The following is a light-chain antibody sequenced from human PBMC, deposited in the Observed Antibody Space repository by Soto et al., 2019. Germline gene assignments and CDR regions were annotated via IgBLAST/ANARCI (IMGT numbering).Light chain of an antibody. CDR2: AAS. CDR3: QQYNNWPPLT. J-gene: IGKJ4*01. V-gene: IGKV3-15*01. Sequence: EIVMSQSPATLSVSPGERATLSCRASQSVSNNLAWYQQKPGQAPRLLIYAASTRATGIPARFSGSGSATEFTLPISSLQSEDFAVYYCQQYNNWPPLTFGGGTKVEIK. CDR1: QSVSNN.